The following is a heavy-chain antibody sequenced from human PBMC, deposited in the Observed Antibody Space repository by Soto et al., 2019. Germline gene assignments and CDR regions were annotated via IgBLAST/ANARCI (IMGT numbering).Heavy chain of an antibody. D-gene: IGHD1-26*01. Sequence: QVQLQESGPGLLKPSGTLSLTCAVSGGSISSSNWWSWVRQPPGKGLEWMGEIYHSGSTNYNPSRKRRVTISIDKSKHQFTLKLSSVTAADTALYYCASERGKWELTWFDPWGQGTLVTVSS. CDR2: IYHSGST. J-gene: IGHJ5*02. CDR1: GGSISSSNW. V-gene: IGHV4-4*02. CDR3: ASERGKWELTWFDP.